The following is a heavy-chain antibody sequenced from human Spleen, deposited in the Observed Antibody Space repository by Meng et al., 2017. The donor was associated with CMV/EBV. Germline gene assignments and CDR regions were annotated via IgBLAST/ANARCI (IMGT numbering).Heavy chain of an antibody. CDR2: IHYSGIT. CDR1: GASVTTFW. Sequence: SETLSLTCTVSGASVTTFWWSWIRQSPGKGLEWIGYIHYSGITNHNPSLRSQFTMSVDTSKNQFSLKLNSVTAADTAVYYCARDPWNWGAWGQGTLVTVSS. D-gene: IGHD1-7*01. J-gene: IGHJ5*02. V-gene: IGHV4-59*02. CDR3: ARDPWNWGA.